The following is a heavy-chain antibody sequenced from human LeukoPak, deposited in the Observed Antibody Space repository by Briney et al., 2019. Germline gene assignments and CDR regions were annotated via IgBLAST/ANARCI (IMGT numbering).Heavy chain of an antibody. V-gene: IGHV3-74*01. CDR1: GFTFSSYW. J-gene: IGHJ5*02. D-gene: IGHD6-6*01. Sequence: PGGSLRLSCAASGFTFSSYWMHWVRQAPGKGLVWVSHINNDGSSTNYADSEKGRFTISRDNAKNTLYLQMNSLRAEDTAVYYCARTGIAARPTVWFDPWGQGTLVTVSS. CDR2: INNDGSST. CDR3: ARTGIAARPTVWFDP.